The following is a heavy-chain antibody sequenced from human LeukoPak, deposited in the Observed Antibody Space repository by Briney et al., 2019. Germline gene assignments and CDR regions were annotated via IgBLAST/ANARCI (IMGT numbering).Heavy chain of an antibody. CDR3: ASRNIYCSGGSCPRPWDAFDI. CDR2: IYYSGST. Sequence: SETLSLTCTVSGGSISSGDYYWSWIRQPPGKGLEWIGYIYYSGSTYYNPSLKSRVTISVDTSKNQFSLKLSSVTAADTAVYYCASRNIYCSGGSCPRPWDAFDIWGQGTMVTVSS. CDR1: GGSISSGDYY. D-gene: IGHD2-15*01. J-gene: IGHJ3*02. V-gene: IGHV4-30-4*01.